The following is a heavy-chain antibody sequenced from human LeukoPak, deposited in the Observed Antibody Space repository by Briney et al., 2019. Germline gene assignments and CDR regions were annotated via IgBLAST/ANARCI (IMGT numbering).Heavy chain of an antibody. J-gene: IGHJ4*02. Sequence: GGSLRLSCAASGFTFSSYWMSWVRQAPGKGLEWVANIKQDGSEKYYVDSVKGRFTISRDNAKNSLYLQMNSLRAEDTAVYYCAREGDIAAAGYFDYWGQGTLVTVSS. V-gene: IGHV3-7*01. CDR2: IKQDGSEK. D-gene: IGHD6-13*01. CDR1: GFTFSSYW. CDR3: AREGDIAAAGYFDY.